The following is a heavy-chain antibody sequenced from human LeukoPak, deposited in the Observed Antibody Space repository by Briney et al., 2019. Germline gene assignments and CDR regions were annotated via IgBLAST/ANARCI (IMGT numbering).Heavy chain of an antibody. CDR1: GGSFSGYY. V-gene: IGHV4-34*01. CDR2: INHSGST. J-gene: IGHJ5*02. D-gene: IGHD2-15*01. Sequence: SETLSLTCAVYGGSFSGYYWSWIRQPPGKGLEWIGEINHSGSTNYNPSLKSRVTISVDTSKNQFSLKLSSVTAADTAVYYCARRRRGIVAVVAARRVSYWFDPWGQGTLVTVSS. CDR3: ARRRRGIVAVVAARRVSYWFDP.